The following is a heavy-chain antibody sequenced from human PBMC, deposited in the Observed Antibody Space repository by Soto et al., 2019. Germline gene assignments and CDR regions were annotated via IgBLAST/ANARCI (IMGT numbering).Heavy chain of an antibody. CDR2: ISYDGTNK. V-gene: IGHV3-30*18. J-gene: IGHJ4*02. Sequence: RRLSCAASGFTFRNFGMHWVRQAPGKGLEWVAVISYDGTNKYYADSVKGRFTISRDNSKNTLYLQINSLRAEDTAVYYCAKAVPPFVVVTASDYWGQGTLVTVSS. D-gene: IGHD2-21*02. CDR1: GFTFRNFG. CDR3: AKAVPPFVVVTASDY.